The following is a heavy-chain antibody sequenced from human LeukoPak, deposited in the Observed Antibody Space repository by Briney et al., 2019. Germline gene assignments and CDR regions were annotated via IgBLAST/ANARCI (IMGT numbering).Heavy chain of an antibody. CDR2: ISSSSSYI. V-gene: IGHV3-21*01. Sequence: TGGSLRLSCAASGFTFSSYSMNWVRQAPGKGLEWVSSISSSSSYIYYADSVKGRFTISRDNAKNSLYLQMNSLRAEDTAVYYCAGRRIVGATKDAFDIWGQGTMVTVSS. D-gene: IGHD1-26*01. CDR3: AGRRIVGATKDAFDI. J-gene: IGHJ3*02. CDR1: GFTFSSYS.